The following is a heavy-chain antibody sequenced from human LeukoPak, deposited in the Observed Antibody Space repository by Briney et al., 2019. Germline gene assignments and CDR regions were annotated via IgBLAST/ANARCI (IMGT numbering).Heavy chain of an antibody. J-gene: IGHJ4*02. CDR1: GFTFDDYA. CDR2: ISWNSGSI. CDR3: AKDIRYSSGNFDY. V-gene: IGHV3-9*01. D-gene: IGHD6-19*01. Sequence: GGSLRLSCAASGFTFDDYAMHWVRPAPGQGLEWVSGISWNSGSIGYADSVKGRFTISRDNAKNSPYLQMNRLRAEDTALYYCAKDIRYSSGNFDYWGQGTLVTVSS.